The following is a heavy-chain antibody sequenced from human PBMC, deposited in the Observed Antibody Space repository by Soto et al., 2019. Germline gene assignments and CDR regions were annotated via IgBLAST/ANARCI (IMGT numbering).Heavy chain of an antibody. CDR2: ISYSGST. D-gene: IGHD5-12*01. CDR1: GGSISTYY. Sequence: GPGPRPPSETLSLTCTVSGGSISTYYWSWIRQPPGKGLEWIGCISYSGSTNYNPSLKSRVTISVATSKNQFSLKLNSVTAADTAVYYCARGQSGHGYNFFDYWGQGTLVTVSS. CDR3: ARGQSGHGYNFFDY. J-gene: IGHJ4*02. V-gene: IGHV4-59*01.